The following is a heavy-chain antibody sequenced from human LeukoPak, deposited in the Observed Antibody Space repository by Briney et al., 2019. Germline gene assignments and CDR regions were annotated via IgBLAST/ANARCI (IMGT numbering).Heavy chain of an antibody. CDR2: FDPEDGET. V-gene: IGHV1-24*01. D-gene: IGHD3-3*02. Sequence: GASVKVSCKVPGYTLTELSMHWVRQAPGKGLEWMGGFDPEDGETTYAQKFQGRVTMTEDTSTDIAYMELSSLRSEDTAVYYCATDKETQLALDYWGQGTLVTVSS. CDR1: GYTLTELS. J-gene: IGHJ4*02. CDR3: ATDKETQLALDY.